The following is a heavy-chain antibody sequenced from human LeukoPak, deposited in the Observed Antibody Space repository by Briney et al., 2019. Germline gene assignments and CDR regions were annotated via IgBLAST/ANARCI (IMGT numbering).Heavy chain of an antibody. Sequence: SETLSLTCTVSGGSISGYYWSWIRQPPGKGLEWIGEINHSGSTNYNPSLKSRVTISVDTSKNQFSLKLSSVTAADTAVYYCARGGGYSYRFDYWGQGTLVTVS. CDR1: GGSISGYY. D-gene: IGHD5-18*01. CDR2: INHSGST. CDR3: ARGGGYSYRFDY. V-gene: IGHV4-34*01. J-gene: IGHJ4*02.